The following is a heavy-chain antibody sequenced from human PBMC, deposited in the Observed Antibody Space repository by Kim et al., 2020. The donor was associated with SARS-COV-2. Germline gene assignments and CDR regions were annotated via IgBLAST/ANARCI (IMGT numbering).Heavy chain of an antibody. D-gene: IGHD2-15*01. V-gene: IGHV4-59*13. CDR3: ARASPSGGNIDY. J-gene: IGHJ4*02. CDR2: IYYSGNT. Sequence: SETLSLTCTVSGGSINNYYWSWIRQPPGKGLEWIGYIYYSGNTNYNPSLKSRVTISVDTSKNQFSLKLSSVTAADTAVYYCARASPSGGNIDYWGQGTLV. CDR1: GGSINNYY.